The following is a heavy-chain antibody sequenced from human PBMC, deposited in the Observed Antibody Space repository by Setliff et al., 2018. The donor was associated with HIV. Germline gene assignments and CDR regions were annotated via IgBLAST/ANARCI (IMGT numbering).Heavy chain of an antibody. D-gene: IGHD3-22*01. Sequence: GGSLRLSCAASGFTFSSYSMNWVRQAPGKGLEWVSYISSSSSTIYYAGSVKGRFTISRDNAKNSLYLQMNSLRAEDTAVYYCARVYGRGYFDTSGYFDYWGQGTPVTVSS. CDR1: GFTFSSYS. V-gene: IGHV3-48*04. CDR2: ISSSSSTI. CDR3: ARVYGRGYFDTSGYFDY. J-gene: IGHJ4*02.